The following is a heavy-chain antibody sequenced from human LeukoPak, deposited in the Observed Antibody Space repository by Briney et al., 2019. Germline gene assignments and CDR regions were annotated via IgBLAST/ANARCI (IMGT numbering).Heavy chain of an antibody. CDR3: AKDGSYGLSYYYYYGMDV. V-gene: IGHV3-9*01. D-gene: IGHD5-18*01. CDR2: ISWNSGSI. Sequence: GGSLRLSCAASGFTFDDYAMHWVRQAPGKGLEWVSGISWNSGSIGYADSVKGRFTISRDNAKNSLYLQMNSLRAEDTALYYCAKDGSYGLSYYYYYGMDVWGQGTTVTVSS. CDR1: GFTFDDYA. J-gene: IGHJ6*02.